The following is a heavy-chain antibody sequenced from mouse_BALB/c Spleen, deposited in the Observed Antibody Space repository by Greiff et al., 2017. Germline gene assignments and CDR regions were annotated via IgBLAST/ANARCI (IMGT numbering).Heavy chain of an antibody. J-gene: IGHJ2*01. CDR3: ARSGDGNYDY. V-gene: IGHV1S81*02. Sequence: VQLQQPGAELVKPGASVKLSCKASGYTFTSYWMHWVKQRPGQGLEWIGEINPSNGRTNYNEKFKSKATLTVDKSSSTAYMQRSSLTSEDSAVYYCARSGDGNYDYWGQGTTLTVSS. CDR1: GYTFTSYW. CDR2: INPSNGRT. D-gene: IGHD2-1*01.